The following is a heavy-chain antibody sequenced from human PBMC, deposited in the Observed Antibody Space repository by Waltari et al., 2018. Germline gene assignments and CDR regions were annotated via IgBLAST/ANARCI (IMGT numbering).Heavy chain of an antibody. Sequence: QVQLQQWGAGLLKPSETLSLTCAVYGGSFSGYYWSWIRQPPGKGLEWIGEINHSGSTNSIPALKSRVTISVDTSKNQFSLKLSSVTAADTAVYYCARGLKYYDFWSGYRNWGQGTLVTVSS. D-gene: IGHD3-3*01. V-gene: IGHV4-34*01. J-gene: IGHJ4*02. CDR3: ARGLKYYDFWSGYRN. CDR2: INHSGST. CDR1: GGSFSGYY.